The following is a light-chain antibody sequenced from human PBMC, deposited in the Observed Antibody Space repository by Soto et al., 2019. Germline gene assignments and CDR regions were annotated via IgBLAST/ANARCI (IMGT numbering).Light chain of an antibody. J-gene: IGLJ1*01. CDR3: CSYAGSYTDV. CDR2: DVS. CDR1: SSDIGGYNY. V-gene: IGLV2-11*01. Sequence: QSALTQPRSVSGSPGQSVTISCTGTSSDIGGYNYVSWFQQHPGKAPKLMISDVSKRPLGVPDRFSGSKSGNTASLTISGLQADCEADYYCCSYAGSYTDVFGTGTKLTVL.